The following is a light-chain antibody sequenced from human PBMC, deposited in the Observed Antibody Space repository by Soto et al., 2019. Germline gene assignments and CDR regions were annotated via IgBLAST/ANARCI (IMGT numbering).Light chain of an antibody. CDR1: QSVSSN. CDR2: GAS. J-gene: IGKJ3*01. Sequence: EIVMTQSPATLSVSPGERATLSCRASQSVSSNLAWYQQKPGQAPRLLIYGASTSATGIPARFSGSGSGTEFTLTISSLQSEDFAVYCCQQYNNWPGTFGPGTKVDIK. CDR3: QQYNNWPGT. V-gene: IGKV3-15*01.